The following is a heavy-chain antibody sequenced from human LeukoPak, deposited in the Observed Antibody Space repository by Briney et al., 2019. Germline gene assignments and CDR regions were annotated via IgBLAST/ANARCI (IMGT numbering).Heavy chain of an antibody. V-gene: IGHV3-30-3*01. Sequence: PVGSLRLSCAASGFTFSSYAMHWVRQAPGKGLEWVAVISYDGSNKYYADSVKGRFTISRDNSKNTLYLQMNSLRAEDTAVYYCARSLTMVRAPSIDYWGQGTLVTVSS. CDR2: ISYDGSNK. D-gene: IGHD3-10*01. J-gene: IGHJ4*02. CDR3: ARSLTMVRAPSIDY. CDR1: GFTFSSYA.